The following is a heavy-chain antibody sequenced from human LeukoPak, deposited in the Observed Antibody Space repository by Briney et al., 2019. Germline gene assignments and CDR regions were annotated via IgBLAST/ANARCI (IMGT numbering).Heavy chain of an antibody. V-gene: IGHV1-46*01. CDR3: ARGDIDY. J-gene: IGHJ4*02. CDR1: GYTFASYY. Sequence: GVSVKVSCKASGYTFASYYVHWVRQAPGQGLEWMGVINPGGGSTSYAQKFQGRVTMTRVTSTSTVYMELSSLRSEDTAVYYCARGDIDYWGQGTLVTVSS. CDR2: INPGGGST.